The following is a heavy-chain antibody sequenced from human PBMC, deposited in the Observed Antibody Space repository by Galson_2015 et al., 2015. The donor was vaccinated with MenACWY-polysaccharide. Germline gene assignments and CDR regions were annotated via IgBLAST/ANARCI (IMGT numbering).Heavy chain of an antibody. Sequence: SLRLSCAASGFTFSSYAMHWVRQAPGKGLEWVAVISYDGSNKYYADSVKGRFTISRDNSKNTLYLQMNSLRAEDTAVYYCAREGTMIVVVTPWPDYWGQGTLVTVSS. CDR2: ISYDGSNK. CDR1: GFTFSSYA. J-gene: IGHJ4*02. D-gene: IGHD3-22*01. CDR3: AREGTMIVVVTPWPDY. V-gene: IGHV3-30-3*01.